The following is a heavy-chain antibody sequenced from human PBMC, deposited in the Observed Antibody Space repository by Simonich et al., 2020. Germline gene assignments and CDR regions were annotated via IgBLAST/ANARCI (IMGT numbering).Heavy chain of an antibody. CDR1: GFTFSSYE. Sequence: EVQLVESGGGLVQPGGSLRLSCAASGFTFSSYEMNWVRQAPGKGLEWVSYISSSGSTIYYADSLKGRYSCSRDNAKKALYLQMNSLRAEDTAVYYCARDFRLQLVEIGTYYYYGMDVWGQGTTVTVSS. CDR2: ISSSGSTI. D-gene: IGHD6-6*01. V-gene: IGHV3-48*03. CDR3: ARDFRLQLVEIGTYYYYGMDV. J-gene: IGHJ6*02.